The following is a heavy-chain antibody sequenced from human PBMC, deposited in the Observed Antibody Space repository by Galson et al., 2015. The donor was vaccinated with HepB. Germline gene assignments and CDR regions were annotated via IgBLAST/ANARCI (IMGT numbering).Heavy chain of an antibody. D-gene: IGHD3-10*01. Sequence: SLRLSCAASGFTVSSNYMSWVRQAPGKGLEWVSVIYSGGSTYYADSVKGRFTISRDNSKNTLYLQMNSLRAEDTAVYYCARWRFGELTFDYWGQGTLVTVSS. CDR1: GFTVSSNY. CDR3: ARWRFGELTFDY. V-gene: IGHV3-53*01. CDR2: IYSGGST. J-gene: IGHJ4*02.